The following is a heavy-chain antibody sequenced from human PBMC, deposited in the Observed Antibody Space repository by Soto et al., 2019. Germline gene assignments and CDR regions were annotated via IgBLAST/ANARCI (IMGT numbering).Heavy chain of an antibody. CDR1: GGTFSSYA. CDR2: IIPIFGTA. CDR3: ASRYNWNDYYFDY. J-gene: IGHJ4*02. V-gene: IGHV1-69*13. D-gene: IGHD1-1*01. Sequence: SVKVSCKASGGTFSSYAISWVRQAPGQGLEWMGGIIPIFGTANYAQKFQGRVTITADESTSTAYMELSSLRSEDTAVYYCASRYNWNDYYFDYWGQGTLVTVSS.